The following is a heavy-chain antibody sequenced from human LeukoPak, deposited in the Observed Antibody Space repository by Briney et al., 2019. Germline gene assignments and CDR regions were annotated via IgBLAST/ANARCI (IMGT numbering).Heavy chain of an antibody. CDR2: IGSGSDT. Sequence: GGSLRLSCVASGFTFSRYVMSWVRQAPGKGLQWVSTIGSGSDTHYADSVKGRFTISRDNSKNTLYLQMNSLRAEDTALYYCAKYGSVGAVRYFDSWGQGTLVTVSS. CDR3: AKYGSVGAVRYFDS. V-gene: IGHV3-23*01. CDR1: GFTFSRYV. J-gene: IGHJ4*02. D-gene: IGHD4/OR15-4a*01.